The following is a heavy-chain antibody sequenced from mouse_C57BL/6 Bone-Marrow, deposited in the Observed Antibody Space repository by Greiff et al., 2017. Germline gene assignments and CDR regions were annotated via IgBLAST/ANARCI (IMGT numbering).Heavy chain of an antibody. CDR3: ARQDGYYEDWYFDV. Sequence: EVMLVESGGDLVKPGGSLKLSCAASGFTFSSYGMSWVRQTPDKRLEWVATISSGGSYTYYPDSVKGRFTISRDNAKNTLYLQMSSLKSEDTAMYYCARQDGYYEDWYFDVWGTGTTVTVSS. CDR2: ISSGGSYT. J-gene: IGHJ1*03. D-gene: IGHD2-3*01. V-gene: IGHV5-6*01. CDR1: GFTFSSYG.